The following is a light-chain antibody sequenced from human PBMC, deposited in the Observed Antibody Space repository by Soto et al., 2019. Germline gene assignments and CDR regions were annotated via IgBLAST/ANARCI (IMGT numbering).Light chain of an antibody. Sequence: DIQMTQSPSTLSASVGDRVSITCRASQSISSPMAWYQQEPGKAPRLLIYETSTLQRGVPSRFSGSASGTEFTLTICSLQPDDFATYYCQQYNGYVSRTFGQENKVEIK. V-gene: IGKV1-5*03. CDR2: ETS. CDR3: QQYNGYVSRT. CDR1: QSISSP. J-gene: IGKJ1*01.